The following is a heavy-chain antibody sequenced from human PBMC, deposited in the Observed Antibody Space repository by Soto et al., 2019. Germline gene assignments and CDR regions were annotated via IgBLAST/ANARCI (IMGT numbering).Heavy chain of an antibody. J-gene: IGHJ4*02. Sequence: QVQLMHSGSEVEKPGASVRVSCKASGYTFASYAISWMRQAPGQGLEWMGWISAYNGNTNYAQKLQGRVTMTTDTSTSTAYMELRSLISDDTAVYFCARDPPPPDYWGQGTLVTVSS. CDR3: ARDPPPPDY. CDR2: ISAYNGNT. V-gene: IGHV1-18*01. CDR1: GYTFASYA.